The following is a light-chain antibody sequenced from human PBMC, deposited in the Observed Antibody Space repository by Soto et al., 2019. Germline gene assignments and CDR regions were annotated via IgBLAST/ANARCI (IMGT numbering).Light chain of an antibody. J-gene: IGLJ1*01. CDR3: GTWDSSLSGFVV. CDR2: DNT. Sequence: QSVLTQPPSVSAASGQKVTISCSGSTSNIGNNYVSWYQQLPGTAPKLLIYDNTKRPSGIPDRFSASKSGTSATLGVTGLQSGDEADYYCGTWDSSLSGFVVFGTGTKVTVL. V-gene: IGLV1-51*01. CDR1: TSNIGNNY.